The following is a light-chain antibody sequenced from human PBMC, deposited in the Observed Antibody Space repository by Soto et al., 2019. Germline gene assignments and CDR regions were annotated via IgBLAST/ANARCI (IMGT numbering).Light chain of an antibody. V-gene: IGKV3-20*01. J-gene: IGKJ5*01. CDR1: QSVRSN. CDR2: GAS. CDR3: QQYGSSPIT. Sequence: EIVLTQSPGTLSLSPGERATLSCRAGQSVRSNLAWYHQKPGQAPRLLIYGASTRATGIPARFSGSGSGTDFTLTISRLEPEDFAVYYCQQYGSSPITFGQGTDWRL.